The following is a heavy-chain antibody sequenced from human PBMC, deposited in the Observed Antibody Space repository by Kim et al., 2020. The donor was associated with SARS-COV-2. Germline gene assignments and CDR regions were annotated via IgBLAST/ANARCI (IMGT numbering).Heavy chain of an antibody. J-gene: IGHJ4*02. D-gene: IGHD6-6*01. Sequence: SETLSLTCTVSGGSISSYYWSWIRQSPGKGLEWIGHVYDSGSTNYNPSLKSRVTNYNPSLKSRVSLSLDTSKNQLSLNLRSVTAADTAVYYCARAGMIYSSSSFLSYWGQGALVTVSS. CDR1: GGSISSYY. V-gene: IGHV4-59*01. CDR3: ARAGMIYSSSSFLSY. CDR2: VYDSGST.